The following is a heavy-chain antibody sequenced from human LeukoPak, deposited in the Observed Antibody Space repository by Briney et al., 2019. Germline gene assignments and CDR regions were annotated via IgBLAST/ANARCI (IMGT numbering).Heavy chain of an antibody. Sequence: GGSLRLSCAASGFTFSNYALSWVRQAPGKGLEWVSDISGSGGSTYYADSVKGRFTISRDNAKNSLYLQMNSLRAEDTALYHCARVKTTSSGDNYYYYMDVWGKGTTVTISS. D-gene: IGHD4-17*01. CDR3: ARVKTTSSGDNYYYYMDV. CDR1: GFTFSNYA. J-gene: IGHJ6*03. V-gene: IGHV3-23*01. CDR2: ISGSGGST.